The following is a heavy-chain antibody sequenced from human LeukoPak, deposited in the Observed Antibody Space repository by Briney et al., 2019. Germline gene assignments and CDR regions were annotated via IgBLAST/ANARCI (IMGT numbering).Heavy chain of an antibody. V-gene: IGHV3-30*04. Sequence: GGSLRLSCAASGFTFSSYAMHWVRQAPGKGLEWVAVISYDGSNKYYADSVKGRFTISRDNSKNTLYLQMNSLRAEDTAVYYCARHGVATMRRFDPWGQGTLVTVSS. CDR1: GFTFSSYA. CDR2: ISYDGSNK. D-gene: IGHD5-24*01. J-gene: IGHJ5*02. CDR3: ARHGVATMRRFDP.